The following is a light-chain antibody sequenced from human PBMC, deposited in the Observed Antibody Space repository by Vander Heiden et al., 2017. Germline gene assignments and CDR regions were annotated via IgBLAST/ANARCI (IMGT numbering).Light chain of an antibody. CDR1: QTVSSF. CDR3: QRYNHWRQT. J-gene: IGKJ3*01. Sequence: EIAMTQSPDTLSVSPGERATLSCRASQTVSSFIAWYQQRPGQPPTLLLSDASTRATGIPARFSGSASGTEFTLTISSLHSEDFAVYYCQRYNHWRQTFGHGTKVDIK. CDR2: DAS. V-gene: IGKV3-15*01.